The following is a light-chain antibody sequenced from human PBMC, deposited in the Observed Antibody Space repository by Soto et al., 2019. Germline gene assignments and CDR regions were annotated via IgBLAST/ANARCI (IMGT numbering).Light chain of an antibody. CDR2: GAS. J-gene: IGKJ5*01. V-gene: IGKV3-20*01. CDR1: QSVSSSY. Sequence: EIVLTQSPGTLSLPAGERATLSCRASQSVSSSYLAWYQQKPGQAPRLLIYGASSRATGIPDRFSGSGSGTEFTLTISRLEPGDFAVYYCQQYGSSPSITFGQGTRLEIK. CDR3: QQYGSSPSIT.